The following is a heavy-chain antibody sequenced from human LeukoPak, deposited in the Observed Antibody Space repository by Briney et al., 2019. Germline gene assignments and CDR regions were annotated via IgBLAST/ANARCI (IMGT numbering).Heavy chain of an antibody. CDR2: MNPNSGNT. D-gene: IGHD6-13*01. CDR3: ARQLVLYDAFDI. V-gene: IGHV1-8*01. J-gene: IGHJ3*02. Sequence: RASVKVSCKASGYTFTSYDINWVRQATGQGLEWMGWMNPNSGNTGYAQKFQGRVTMTRNTSISTAYMELSSLRSEDTAVYYCARQLVLYDAFDIWGQGTMVTVSS. CDR1: GYTFTSYD.